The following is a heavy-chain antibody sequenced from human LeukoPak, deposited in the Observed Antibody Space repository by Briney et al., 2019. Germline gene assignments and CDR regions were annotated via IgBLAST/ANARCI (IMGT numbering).Heavy chain of an antibody. Sequence: SETLSLTCTVSGGSISSYYWSWIRQPPGKGLEWIGYIYYSGSTNDNPSLKSRVTISVDTSKNQFSLKLSSVTAADTAVYYCARHTDFWSGYSVFFDYWGQGTLVTVSS. CDR2: IYYSGST. CDR1: GGSISSYY. J-gene: IGHJ4*02. D-gene: IGHD3-3*01. V-gene: IGHV4-59*08. CDR3: ARHTDFWSGYSVFFDY.